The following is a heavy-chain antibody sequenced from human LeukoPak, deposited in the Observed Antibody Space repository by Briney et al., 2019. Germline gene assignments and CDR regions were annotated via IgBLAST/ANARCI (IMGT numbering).Heavy chain of an antibody. V-gene: IGHV3-33*01. Sequence: PGGSLRLSCAASGFTFSSYGMHWVRQAPGKGLEWVAVIWYDGSNKYYADSVKGRFTISRDNSKNTLYLQMNSLRAEDTAVYYCARDLNAIAVAGPFDCWGQGTLVTVSS. CDR3: ARDLNAIAVAGPFDC. J-gene: IGHJ4*02. CDR1: GFTFSSYG. CDR2: IWYDGSNK. D-gene: IGHD6-19*01.